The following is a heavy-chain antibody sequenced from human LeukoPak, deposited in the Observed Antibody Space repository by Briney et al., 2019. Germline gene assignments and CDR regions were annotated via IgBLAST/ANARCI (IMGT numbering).Heavy chain of an antibody. CDR1: GYTFTSYG. J-gene: IGHJ6*02. CDR2: IIPIFGTA. Sequence: SVKVSCKASGYTFTSYGISWVRQAPGQGLEWMGGIIPIFGTANYAQKFQGRVTITADESTSTAYMELSSLRSEDTAVYYCAREAIVSRGMDVWGQGTTVTVSS. V-gene: IGHV1-69*13. CDR3: AREAIVSRGMDV. D-gene: IGHD1-26*01.